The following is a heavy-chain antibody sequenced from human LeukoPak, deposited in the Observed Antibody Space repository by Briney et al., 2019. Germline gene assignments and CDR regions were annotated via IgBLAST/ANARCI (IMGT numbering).Heavy chain of an antibody. J-gene: IGHJ6*03. D-gene: IGHD3-16*01. V-gene: IGHV3-23*01. CDR3: AKDGSWGDYYFYFYIDV. CDR1: GFTFGNSA. CDR2: ISASGHYT. Sequence: QPGGSLRLSCEVSGFTFGNSAMSWVRQAPGKGLEWISGISASGHYTYTADSLKGRFTISRDNSKNTLYLQMSSLRAEDTALYYCAKDGSWGDYYFYFYIDVWGKGTTVTVSS.